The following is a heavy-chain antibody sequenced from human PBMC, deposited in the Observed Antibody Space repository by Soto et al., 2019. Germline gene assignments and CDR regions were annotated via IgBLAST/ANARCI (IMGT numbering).Heavy chain of an antibody. CDR2: ISGSGTST. CDR3: ASKIVTPGYHYYDY. J-gene: IGHJ4*02. CDR1: GFSFSSCE. V-gene: IGHV3-48*03. D-gene: IGHD3-9*01. Sequence: GGSLRLSCAASGFSFSSCEMSWVRQAPGKGLEWVSYISGSGTSTQYSDSVKGRFTISRDNARNSLHLQMNSLGAEDTAVYYCASKIVTPGYHYYDYWGQGTLVTVSS.